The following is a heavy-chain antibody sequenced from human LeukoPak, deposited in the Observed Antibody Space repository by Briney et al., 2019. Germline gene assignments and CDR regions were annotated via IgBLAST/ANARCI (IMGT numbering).Heavy chain of an antibody. V-gene: IGHV4-38-2*01. CDR2: VYRSGST. Sequence: PSETLSLTCAVSGYSISSDYYWGWIRQPPGKGLEWIGSVYRSGSTYCKPSLKSRVTISVDTSKNQVSLNLRSVTAADTAVYYCAAPGGGDSFDIWGQGTMVTVSS. D-gene: IGHD2-15*01. CDR3: AAPGGGDSFDI. J-gene: IGHJ3*02. CDR1: GYSISSDYY.